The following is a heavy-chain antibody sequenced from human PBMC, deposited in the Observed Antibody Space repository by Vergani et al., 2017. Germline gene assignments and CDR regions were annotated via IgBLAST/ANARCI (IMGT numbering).Heavy chain of an antibody. V-gene: IGHV4-61*02. Sequence: QLQLQESGPGLVKPSETLSLTCTVSGGSISSSSYYWGWIRQPAGKGLEWIGRSYTSGSTNYNPSLKSRVTMSVDTSKNQFSLKLSSVTAADTAVYYCARNFRYYDSSGYFDYWGQGTLFTVSS. CDR3: ARNFRYYDSSGYFDY. CDR2: SYTSGST. J-gene: IGHJ4*02. D-gene: IGHD3-22*01. CDR1: GGSISSSSYY.